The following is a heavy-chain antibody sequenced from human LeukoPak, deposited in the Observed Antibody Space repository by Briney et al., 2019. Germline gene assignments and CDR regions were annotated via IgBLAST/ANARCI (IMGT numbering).Heavy chain of an antibody. D-gene: IGHD3-16*01. J-gene: IGHJ5*02. V-gene: IGHV3-30*02. Sequence: GGSLRLSCAMSGFTLTSTGMHWVRQAPGKGLEWVAFMHYDGRNILYSDSVKGRFSISTDNSKNMVYLQMSSLRAEDTAVYYCAKVTMGDVWFDPWGQRTLVTVSS. CDR1: GFTLTSTG. CDR2: MHYDGRNI. CDR3: AKVTMGDVWFDP.